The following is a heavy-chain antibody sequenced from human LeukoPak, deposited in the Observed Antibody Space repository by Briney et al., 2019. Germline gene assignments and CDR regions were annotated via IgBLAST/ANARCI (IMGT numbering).Heavy chain of an antibody. V-gene: IGHV4-39*01. CDR1: GDAITGSSYY. J-gene: IGHJ4*02. D-gene: IGHD3-22*01. CDR3: ARQYYDRTGYYYFDN. Sequence: SETLSLTCTVSGDAITGSSYYWGWIRQPPGKGLEWIGSMYYSGSTFSNPSLRSRVNMSADTSKNQFSLKLSSVTAAGTAVYYCARQYYDRTGYYYFDNWSQGTQVTVSS. CDR2: MYYSGST.